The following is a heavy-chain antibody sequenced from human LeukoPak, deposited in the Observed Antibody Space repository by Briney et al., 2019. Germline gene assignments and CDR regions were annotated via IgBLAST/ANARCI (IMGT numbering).Heavy chain of an antibody. Sequence: QTGGSLRLSCAASGFTFSSFEMNWARQAPGKGLEWVSYISSSGSTIYYADSVKGRFTISRDNAKNSLYLQMNSLRAEDTAVYYCARRWFSDYWGQGTLVTVSS. CDR2: ISSSGSTI. D-gene: IGHD3-9*01. V-gene: IGHV3-48*03. J-gene: IGHJ4*02. CDR3: ARRWFSDY. CDR1: GFTFSSFE.